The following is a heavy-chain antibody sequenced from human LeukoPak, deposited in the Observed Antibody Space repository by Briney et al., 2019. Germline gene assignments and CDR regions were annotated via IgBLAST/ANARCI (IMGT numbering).Heavy chain of an antibody. V-gene: IGHV3-21*01. D-gene: IGHD4-11*01. Sequence: GGSLRLSCAASGFSLSSMNWVRQAPGKGLEWVSSISSSSYIYYADSVKGRFTVSRDNARNSLYLEMNSLRAEDTAMYYCARGYTNYGYVFDFWGQGTTVTVSS. CDR2: ISSSSYI. J-gene: IGHJ3*01. CDR3: ARGYTNYGYVFDF. CDR1: GFSLSS.